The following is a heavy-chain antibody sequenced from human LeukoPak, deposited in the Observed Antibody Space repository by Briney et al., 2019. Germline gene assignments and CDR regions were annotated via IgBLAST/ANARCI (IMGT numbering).Heavy chain of an antibody. CDR3: ARGGTVMVAATDFDF. CDR1: GGSISSYY. V-gene: IGHV4-59*01. D-gene: IGHD2-15*01. J-gene: IGHJ4*02. Sequence: SETLSLTCTVSGGSISSYYWSWIRQPPGKRLEWIGYISYSGTTKYIPSLKSRVTMSVGMSKNQFSLQLSSVTATDTAVYYCARGGTVMVAATDFDFWGQGTLVTVSS. CDR2: ISYSGTT.